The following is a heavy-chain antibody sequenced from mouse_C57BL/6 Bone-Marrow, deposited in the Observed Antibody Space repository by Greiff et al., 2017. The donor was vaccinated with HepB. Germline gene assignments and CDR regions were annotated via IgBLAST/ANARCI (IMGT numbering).Heavy chain of an antibody. CDR2: IDPSDSYT. J-gene: IGHJ3*01. Sequence: QVQLQQPGAELVKPGASVKLSCKASGYTFTSYWMQWVKQRPGQGLEWIGEIDPSDSYTNYNQKFKGKATLTVATSSSTAYMQLSSLTSEDSAVYYCARRDSVAYWGQGTLVTVSA. CDR1: GYTFTSYW. CDR3: ARRDSVAY. D-gene: IGHD3-1*01. V-gene: IGHV1-50*01.